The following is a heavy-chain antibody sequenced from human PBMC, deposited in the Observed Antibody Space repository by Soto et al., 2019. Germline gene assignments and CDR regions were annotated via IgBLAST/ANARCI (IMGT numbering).Heavy chain of an antibody. V-gene: IGHV4-59*05. CDR3: APQEVGGSYVYTFDP. Sequence: PSETLSLTCAVYGGSFSGYYWGWIRQPPGKGLEWIGSIYYSGSTYYNPSLKSRVTISVDTSKNQFSLKLSSVTAADTAVYYCAPQEVGGSYVYTFDPWGQGTLDTVSS. CDR1: GGSFSGYY. D-gene: IGHD1-26*01. J-gene: IGHJ5*02. CDR2: IYYSGST.